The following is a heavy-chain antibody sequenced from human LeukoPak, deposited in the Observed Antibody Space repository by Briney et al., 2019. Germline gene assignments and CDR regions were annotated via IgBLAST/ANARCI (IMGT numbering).Heavy chain of an antibody. D-gene: IGHD2-2*01. J-gene: IGHJ5*02. CDR2: INHSGST. CDR3: ARGGGCSSTSCYLDQRGYNWFDP. V-gene: IGHV4-34*01. CDR1: GGSFSGYY. Sequence: SETLSLTCAVYGGSFSGYYWSWIRQPPGKGLEWIGEINHSGSTNYNPSLKSRVTISIDTSKNQFSLKLSSVTAADTAVYYCARGGGCSSTSCYLDQRGYNWFDPWGQGTLVTVSS.